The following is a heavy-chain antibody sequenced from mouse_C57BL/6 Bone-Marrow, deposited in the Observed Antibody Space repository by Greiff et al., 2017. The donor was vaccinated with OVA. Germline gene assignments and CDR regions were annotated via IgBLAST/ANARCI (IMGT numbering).Heavy chain of an antibody. CDR1: GYSITSGYY. Sequence: EVKLMESGPGLVKPSQSLSLTCSVSGYSITSGYYWNWIRQFPGNHLEWRSYMIYDGSNNYNPSLKNRISITRYTSKNQFFMKLNSVTTKDTATYYCSSPLYGNSYGCYFDVWGTGATVTVSS. D-gene: IGHD1-1*01. CDR2: MIYDGSN. V-gene: IGHV3-6*01. CDR3: SSPLYGNSYGCYFDV. J-gene: IGHJ1*03.